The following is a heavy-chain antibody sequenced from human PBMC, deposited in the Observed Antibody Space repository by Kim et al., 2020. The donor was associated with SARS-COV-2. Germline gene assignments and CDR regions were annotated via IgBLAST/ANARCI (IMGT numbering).Heavy chain of an antibody. CDR3: AGRRGSIYAMDV. Sequence: KADSVKGRFTTSRETSKNTRYVQMNGLRAEDTAVYYCAGRRGSIYAMDVWGQGTTVTVSS. V-gene: IGHV3-23*01. D-gene: IGHD5-12*01. J-gene: IGHJ6*02.